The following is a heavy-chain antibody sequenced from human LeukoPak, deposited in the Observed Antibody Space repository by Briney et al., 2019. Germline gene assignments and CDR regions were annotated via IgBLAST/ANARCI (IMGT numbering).Heavy chain of an antibody. J-gene: IGHJ4*02. D-gene: IGHD5-12*01. CDR1: GGTFSSYA. CDR2: INPSGGST. Sequence: ASVKVSCKASGGTFSSYAISWVRQGPGQGLERMGIINPSGGSTSYAQKFQGRVTMTRDMSTSTVYMELSSLRSEDTAVYYCARAKPSGYDPSGPKPFFAYWGQGTLVTVSS. CDR3: ARAKPSGYDPSGPKPFFAY. V-gene: IGHV1-46*01.